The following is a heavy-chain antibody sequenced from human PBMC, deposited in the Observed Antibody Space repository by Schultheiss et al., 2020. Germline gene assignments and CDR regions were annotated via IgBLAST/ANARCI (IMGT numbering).Heavy chain of an antibody. CDR1: GFTFSSYG. J-gene: IGHJ4*02. D-gene: IGHD3-22*01. V-gene: IGHV3-33*01. CDR2: IWYDGSNK. CDR3: ASFTPYYYDSSGYPHY. Sequence: GESLKISCAASGFTFSSYGMHWVRQAPGKGLEWVAVIWYDGSNKYYADSVKGRFTISRDNSKNTLYLQMNSLRAEDTAVYYCASFTPYYYDSSGYPHYWGQGTLVTVSS.